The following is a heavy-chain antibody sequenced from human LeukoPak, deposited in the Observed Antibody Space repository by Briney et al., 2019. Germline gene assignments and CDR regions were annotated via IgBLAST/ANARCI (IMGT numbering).Heavy chain of an antibody. CDR3: ARTPPTGDVDH. D-gene: IGHD3-16*01. CDR1: GYTFTSYD. J-gene: IGHJ4*02. CDR2: MSPNSGHT. Sequence: ASVKVSCKASGYTFTSYDINWVRQATGQGLEWMGWMSPNSGHTGYAQKFQGRVTMTRDTSISTAYMELSSLISEDTAVYYCARTPPTGDVDHWGQGTLVTVSS. V-gene: IGHV1-8*01.